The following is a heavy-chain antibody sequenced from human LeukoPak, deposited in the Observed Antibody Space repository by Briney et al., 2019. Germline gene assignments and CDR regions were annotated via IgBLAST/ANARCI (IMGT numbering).Heavy chain of an antibody. CDR2: INPNSGGT. V-gene: IGHV1-2*04. J-gene: IGHJ4*02. Sequence: ASVKVSCKASGYTFTGYYMHWVRQAPGQGLEWMGWINPNSGGTNYAQKFQGWVTMTRDTSTSTVYMELSSLRSEDTAVYYCARQGYDYVWGSYRRHFDYWGQGTLVTVSS. CDR3: ARQGYDYVWGSYRRHFDY. D-gene: IGHD3-16*02. CDR1: GYTFTGYY.